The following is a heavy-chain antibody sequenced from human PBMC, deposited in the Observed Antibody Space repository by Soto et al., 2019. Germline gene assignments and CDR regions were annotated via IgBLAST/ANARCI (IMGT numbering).Heavy chain of an antibody. D-gene: IGHD2-15*01. CDR2: IIPIFGTA. CDR3: ARDHSGGSFSEVGGMDV. J-gene: IGHJ6*02. CDR1: GGTFSSYA. V-gene: IGHV1-69*01. Sequence: QVQLVQSGAEVKKPGSSVKVSCKASGGTFSSYAISWVRQAPGQGLEWMGGIIPIFGTANYAQKFQGRVTITADESTSTAYMELSSLRSEDTAVDYCARDHSGGSFSEVGGMDVWGQGTTVTVSS.